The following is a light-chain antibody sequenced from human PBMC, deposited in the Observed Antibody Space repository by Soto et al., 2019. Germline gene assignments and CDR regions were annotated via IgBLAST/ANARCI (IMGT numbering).Light chain of an antibody. CDR1: SGLSSYA. CDR3: QTWGAGHVV. J-gene: IGLJ2*01. CDR2: VKSDGSH. Sequence: QPVLTQSPSASASPGASVKLTCTLSSGLSSYAIAWHQQQPEKGPRYLMKVKSDGSHTKGDGIPDRFSGSSSGAERYLTISSVQSEDEADYYCQTWGAGHVVFGGGTKVTVL. V-gene: IGLV4-69*01.